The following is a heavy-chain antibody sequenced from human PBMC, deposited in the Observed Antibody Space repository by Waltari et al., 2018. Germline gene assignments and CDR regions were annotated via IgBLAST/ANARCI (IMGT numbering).Heavy chain of an antibody. Sequence: QVRLVQSGAEVKKPGASVKVSCKASGYTFTSYAMHWVRQAPEQRLEWMGWINAGNGNKKYSQKFQGRVTITRDTSASTAYMELSSLRSEDTAVYYCATLDSWSIAARLDAFDIWGQGTMVTVSS. CDR3: ATLDSWSIAARLDAFDI. CDR2: INAGNGNK. J-gene: IGHJ3*02. V-gene: IGHV1-3*01. CDR1: GYTFTSYA. D-gene: IGHD6-6*01.